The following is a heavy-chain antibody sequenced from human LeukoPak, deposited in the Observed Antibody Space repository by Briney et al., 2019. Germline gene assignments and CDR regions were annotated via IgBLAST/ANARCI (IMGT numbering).Heavy chain of an antibody. CDR1: GYTFTGYY. V-gene: IGHV1-69*06. D-gene: IGHD5-24*01. CDR2: IIPIFGTA. CDR3: ARGSRDGYNRHYYYMDV. J-gene: IGHJ6*03. Sequence: SVKVSCKASGYTFTGYYIHWLRQAPGQGLEWMGGIIPIFGTANYAQKFQGRVTITADKSTSTAYMELSSLRSEDTAVYYCARGSRDGYNRHYYYMDVWGKGTAVTVSS.